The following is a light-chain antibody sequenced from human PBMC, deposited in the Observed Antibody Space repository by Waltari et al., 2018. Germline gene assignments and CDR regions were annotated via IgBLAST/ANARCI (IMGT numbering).Light chain of an antibody. J-gene: IGLJ3*02. V-gene: IGLV2-14*03. CDR3: SSYTNTGTRV. Sequence: QSALTQPASVSGSPGQSITISFTGTSSEVGGYNYVSWYQQHPGKAPKLMIYDVSNRASGVSNRFSGSKSGNTASLTISGLQAEDEADFYCSSYTNTGTRVFGGGTKLTVL. CDR1: SSEVGGYNY. CDR2: DVS.